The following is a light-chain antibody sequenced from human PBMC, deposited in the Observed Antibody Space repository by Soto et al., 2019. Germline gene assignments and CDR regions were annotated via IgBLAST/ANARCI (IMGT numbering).Light chain of an antibody. CDR1: SSDVGSYSR. CDR2: DVS. V-gene: IGLV2-18*02. Sequence: QSALTQPPSVSGSPGQTATISCTGTSSDVGSYSRVSWYQQPPGTAPNLIIYDVSNRPSGVPDRFSGSKSGNTASLTISGLQAEDEADYYCSSYTSSSTPRVFGTGTKVTVL. CDR3: SSYTSSSTPRV. J-gene: IGLJ1*01.